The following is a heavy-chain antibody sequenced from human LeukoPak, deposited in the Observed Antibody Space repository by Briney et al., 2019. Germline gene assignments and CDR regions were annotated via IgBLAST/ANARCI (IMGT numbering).Heavy chain of an antibody. CDR3: ARLNCRGGSCYSVDH. D-gene: IGHD2-15*01. CDR1: GGSISSGAHY. V-gene: IGHV4-30-4*08. J-gene: IGHJ5*02. Sequence: PSQTLSLTCTVSGGSISSGAHYWSWIRQHPGKGLEWIGYIYYSGSTYYNPSLKSRVTISVDTYKNQFSLKLSSVTVADTAVYYCARLNCRGGSCYSVDHWGQGTLVTVSS. CDR2: IYYSGST.